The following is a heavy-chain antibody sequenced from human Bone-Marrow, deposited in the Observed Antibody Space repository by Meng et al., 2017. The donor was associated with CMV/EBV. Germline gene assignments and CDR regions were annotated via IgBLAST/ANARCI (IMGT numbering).Heavy chain of an antibody. CDR3: TNTIVGATGY. Sequence: GGSLRLSCAASGFTFSSYGMHWVRQAPGKGLEWVAFIRYDGSNKYYADSVKGRFTISRDNTKNALYLQMNSLRPDDTAMYYCTNTIVGATGYWGQGTLVNVSS. D-gene: IGHD1-26*01. J-gene: IGHJ4*02. CDR1: GFTFSSYG. V-gene: IGHV3-30*02. CDR2: IRYDGSNK.